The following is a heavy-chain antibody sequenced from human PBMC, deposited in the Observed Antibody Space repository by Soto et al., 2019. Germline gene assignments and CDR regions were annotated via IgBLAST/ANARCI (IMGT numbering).Heavy chain of an antibody. J-gene: IGHJ4*02. CDR1: GGSIRSGGYS. V-gene: IGHV4-30-2*01. D-gene: IGHD3-16*01. CDR2: IYHSGST. CDR3: ARGPPFH. Sequence: PSVTLSLTCAVSGGSIRSGGYSWSWIRQPPGKGLEWIGYIYHSGSTYYNPSLKSRVTISVDRSKNQFSLKLSSVTAADTAVYYCARGPPFHWGQGTLVTVSS.